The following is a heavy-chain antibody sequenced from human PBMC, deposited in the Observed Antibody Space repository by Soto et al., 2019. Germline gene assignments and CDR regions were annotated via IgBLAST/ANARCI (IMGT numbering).Heavy chain of an antibody. CDR2: IYQSGTT. D-gene: IGHD3-22*01. V-gene: IGHV4-59*01. CDR1: GGSISSYY. J-gene: IGHJ4*02. CDR3: ARDSSGRHDY. Sequence: SSETLSLTCTVSGGSISSYYWTWIRQPPGKGLEWIGYIYQSGTTNYNASLKSRVTISIDTSKNQFFLKLNSVTAADTAVYYCARDSSGRHDYWGQGTLVTVSS.